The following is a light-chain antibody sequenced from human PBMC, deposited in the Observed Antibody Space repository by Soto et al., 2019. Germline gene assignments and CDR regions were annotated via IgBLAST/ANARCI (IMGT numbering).Light chain of an antibody. Sequence: QSALTQPASVSGSPGPSITISCTGTSSDVGGQKSVSWFQHHPGKAPKLMIYYVTNRPSGVSNRFSGSKSGNTASLTISGLQAEDEVDYYCGAFTSSSTWVFGGGTKLTVL. V-gene: IGLV2-14*03. CDR1: SSDVGGQKS. J-gene: IGLJ3*02. CDR2: YVT. CDR3: GAFTSSSTWV.